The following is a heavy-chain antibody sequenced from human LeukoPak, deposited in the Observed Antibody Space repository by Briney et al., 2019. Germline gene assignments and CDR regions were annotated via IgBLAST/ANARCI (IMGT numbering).Heavy chain of an antibody. CDR2: ISVSGGST. J-gene: IGHJ4*02. Sequence: HPGGSLRLSCAASGFTFSSYAMSWVRQAPGKGLEWVSAISVSGGSTYYADSVKGRFTISRDNSKNTLYLQMNSLRAEDTAVYYCATRDKMVYAIRSFDYWGQGTLVTVSS. CDR1: GFTFSSYA. D-gene: IGHD2-8*01. V-gene: IGHV3-23*01. CDR3: ATRDKMVYAIRSFDY.